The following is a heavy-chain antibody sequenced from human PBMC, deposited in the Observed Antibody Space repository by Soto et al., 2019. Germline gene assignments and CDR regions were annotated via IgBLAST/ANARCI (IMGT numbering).Heavy chain of an antibody. CDR3: ARHNGHWLELDWFDP. V-gene: IGHV5-10-1*01. D-gene: IGHD1-7*01. CDR1: GYSFTSYW. CDR2: IDPSDSYT. J-gene: IGHJ5*02. Sequence: GESLKISCKGSGYSFTSYWISWVRQMPGKGLEWMGRIDPSDSYTNYSPSFQGHVTISADKSISTAYLQWSSLKASDTAMYYCARHNGHWLELDWFDPWGQGPLVTASS.